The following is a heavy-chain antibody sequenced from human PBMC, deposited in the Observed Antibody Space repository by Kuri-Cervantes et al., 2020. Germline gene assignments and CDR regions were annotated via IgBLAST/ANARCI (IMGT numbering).Heavy chain of an antibody. V-gene: IGHV4-34*01. J-gene: IGHJ6*03. CDR3: ARGDSSWLGYYYYYMDV. CDR1: GGSFSGYY. Sequence: SETRSVTCAVYGGSFSGYYWSWIRQPPGKGLEWNGEIYHSGSTNYNPSLKSRVTISVDKPKNQFSLNLSAVTDADTAVYYCARGDSSWLGYYYYYMDVWGKGTTVTVSS. CDR2: IYHSGST. D-gene: IGHD6-13*01.